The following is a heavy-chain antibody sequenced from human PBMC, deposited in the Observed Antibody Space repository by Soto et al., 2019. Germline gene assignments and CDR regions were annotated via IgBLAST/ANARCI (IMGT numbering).Heavy chain of an antibody. CDR2: IRSKVYGGTT. J-gene: IGHJ6*02. CDR3: TSTIFGVVIPGGYYYGMDV. V-gene: IGHV3-49*03. D-gene: IGHD3-3*01. CDR1: GFTFGDYA. Sequence: GGSLRLSCIASGFTFGDYAMSWFRQAPGKGLEWVGFIRSKVYGGTTEYAASVKGRFTISRDDSISIAYLQMNSLKTEDTAVYYCTSTIFGVVIPGGYYYGMDVWGQGTTVIVSS.